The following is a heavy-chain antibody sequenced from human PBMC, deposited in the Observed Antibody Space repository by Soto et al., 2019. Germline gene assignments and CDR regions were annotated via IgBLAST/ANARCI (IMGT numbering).Heavy chain of an antibody. D-gene: IGHD3-22*01. V-gene: IGHV3-33*01. Sequence: GGSLRLSFAASGFTFSSYGMHWVRQAPGKGLEWVAVIWYDGSNKYYADSVKGRFTISRDNSKNTLYLQMNSLRAEDTAVYYCARDSSPYYYDSSGYPLRYWGQGTLVTVSS. CDR2: IWYDGSNK. CDR1: GFTFSSYG. J-gene: IGHJ4*02. CDR3: ARDSSPYYYDSSGYPLRY.